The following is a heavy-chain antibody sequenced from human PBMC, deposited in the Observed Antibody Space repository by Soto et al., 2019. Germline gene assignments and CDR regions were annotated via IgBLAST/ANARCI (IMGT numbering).Heavy chain of an antibody. J-gene: IGHJ4*02. CDR3: ASLGYSYGGY. Sequence: QVQLVESGGGVVQPGRSLRLSCAASGFTFSNYAMHWVRQAPGKGLEWVAVISYDGSNKYYADSVKGRFTISRANSKNPLYLQMNGLRAEDTAVYYCASLGYSYGGYWGQGTLVTVSS. CDR1: GFTFSNYA. D-gene: IGHD5-18*01. V-gene: IGHV3-30-3*01. CDR2: ISYDGSNK.